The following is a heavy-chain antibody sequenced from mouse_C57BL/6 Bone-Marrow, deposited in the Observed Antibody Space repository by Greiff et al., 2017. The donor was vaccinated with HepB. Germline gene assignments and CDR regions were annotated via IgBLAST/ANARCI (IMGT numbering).Heavy chain of an antibody. D-gene: IGHD2-14*01. J-gene: IGHJ4*01. CDR1: GYTFTDYY. CDR2: IFPGSGST. V-gene: IGHV1-75*01. Sequence: VQLQQSGPELVKPGASVKISCKASGYTFTDYYINWVKQRPGQGLEWIGWIFPGSGSTYYNEKFKGKATLTVEKSSSTAYMLLSSLTSEDSAVYFCARKEVRRGYYYAMDYWGQGTSVTVSS. CDR3: ARKEVRRGYYYAMDY.